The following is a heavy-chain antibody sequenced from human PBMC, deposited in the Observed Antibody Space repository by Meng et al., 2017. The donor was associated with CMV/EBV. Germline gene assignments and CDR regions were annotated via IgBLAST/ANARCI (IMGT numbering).Heavy chain of an antibody. Sequence: GESLKISCAASGFTVSGNYMSWVRQAPGKGLEWVSYISSSSSTIYYADSVKGRFTISRDNAKNSLYLQMNSLRAEDTAVYYCARAASGGSERWDYYYYGMDVWGQGTTVTVSS. CDR1: GFTVSGNY. CDR3: ARAASGGSERWDYYYYGMDV. CDR2: ISSSSSTI. D-gene: IGHD5-24*01. V-gene: IGHV3-11*04. J-gene: IGHJ6*02.